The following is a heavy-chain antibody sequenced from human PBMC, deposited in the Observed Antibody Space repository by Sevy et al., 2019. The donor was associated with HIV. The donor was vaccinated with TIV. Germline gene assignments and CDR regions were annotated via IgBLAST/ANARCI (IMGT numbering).Heavy chain of an antibody. D-gene: IGHD2-8*01. V-gene: IGHV3-23*01. J-gene: IGHJ4*02. CDR3: AREGCTKPHDY. CDR1: GFTFSKYS. CDR2: LSFGCGEI. Sequence: LSLTCAASGFTFSKYSMSWVRQPPGKGLEWVSTLSFGCGEINYADSVKGRFTISRDNSKSSVYLQMNNLRPEDTAVYYCAREGCTKPHDYWGQGTLVTVSS.